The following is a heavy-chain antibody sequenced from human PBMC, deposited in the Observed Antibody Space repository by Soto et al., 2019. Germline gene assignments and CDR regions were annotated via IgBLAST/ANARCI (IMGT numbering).Heavy chain of an antibody. J-gene: IGHJ3*01. CDR3: ARDPAYCGGDCLGAFD. Sequence: QAQLVESGGGVAKTGGSLRLSGVASGFTFSDYHMSWVRQAPGSGPEGITAMSGSGSTIFYAEAVKGRFTISRDNAKNSLYLQMNNLRDEDTALYFCARDPAYCGGDCLGAFD. D-gene: IGHD2-21*02. CDR2: MSGSGSTI. V-gene: IGHV3-11*01. CDR1: GFTFSDYH.